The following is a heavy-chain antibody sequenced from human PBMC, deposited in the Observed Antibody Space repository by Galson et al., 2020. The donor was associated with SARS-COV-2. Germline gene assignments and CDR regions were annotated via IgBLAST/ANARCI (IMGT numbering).Heavy chain of an antibody. Sequence: ASETLSPTCTVSGGSISSGDYYWSWIRQPPGKGLEWIGYIYYSGSTYYNPSLKSRVTISVDTSKNQFSLKLSSVTAADTAVYYCARAYDSSGYYPDYWGQGTLVTVSS. CDR1: GGSISSGDYY. CDR2: IYYSGST. J-gene: IGHJ4*02. CDR3: ARAYDSSGYYPDY. D-gene: IGHD3-22*01. V-gene: IGHV4-30-4*01.